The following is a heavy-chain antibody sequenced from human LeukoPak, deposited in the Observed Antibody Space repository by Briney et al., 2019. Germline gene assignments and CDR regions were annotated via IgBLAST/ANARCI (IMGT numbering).Heavy chain of an antibody. J-gene: IGHJ4*02. Sequence: PGGSLRLSCAASGFTFSSYWTHWVRPAPGKGLVWVSRINGDGSSINYADSVKGRFTISRDNAKNTLYLQMNSLKAEDTAVYYCVRGSAVAGTSTPLFDYWGQGTLVTVSS. V-gene: IGHV3-74*01. CDR3: VRGSAVAGTSTPLFDY. CDR1: GFTFSSYW. D-gene: IGHD6-19*01. CDR2: INGDGSSI.